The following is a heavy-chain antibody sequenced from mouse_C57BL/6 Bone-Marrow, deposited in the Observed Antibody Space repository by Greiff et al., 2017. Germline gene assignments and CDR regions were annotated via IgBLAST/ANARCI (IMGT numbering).Heavy chain of an antibody. CDR3: ARDYYGSSYGFAY. Sequence: QVQLQQPGAELVKPGASVKLSCKASGYTFTSYWMHWVKQRPGQGLEWIGMIHPNSGSTNYNEKFKSKATLTVDKSSSTAYMQLSSLTSEDSAVYYCARDYYGSSYGFAYWGQGTLVTVSA. D-gene: IGHD1-1*01. CDR1: GYTFTSYW. J-gene: IGHJ3*01. CDR2: IHPNSGST. V-gene: IGHV1-64*01.